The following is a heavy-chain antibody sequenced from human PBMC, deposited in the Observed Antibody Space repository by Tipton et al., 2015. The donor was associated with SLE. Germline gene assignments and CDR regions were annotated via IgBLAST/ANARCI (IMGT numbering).Heavy chain of an antibody. Sequence: TLSLTCTVSGGSISSSNYFLGWVRQLPGKGLEWISYIHYSGSAFYNPSLKSRLTMSIDTSKSQFSLKLTSMTAADTAIYYCARERGTYVADYWGRGTLVTVSS. D-gene: IGHD1-26*01. J-gene: IGHJ4*02. CDR3: ARERGTYVADY. CDR1: GGSISSSNYF. V-gene: IGHV4-30-4*08. CDR2: IHYSGSA.